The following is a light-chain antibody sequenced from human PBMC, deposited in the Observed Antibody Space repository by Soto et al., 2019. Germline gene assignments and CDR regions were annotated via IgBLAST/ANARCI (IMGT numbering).Light chain of an antibody. CDR1: QIISSF. Sequence: DIQMTPSPSSLSASVGDRVTITCRASQIISSFLNWYQQKPGKAPKLLIYAASSLQSGVPSRFSGSGSGTDFTLTISSLQPEDFATYYCQQSYSTPYTFGRGTRLEI. J-gene: IGKJ2*01. V-gene: IGKV1-39*01. CDR2: AAS. CDR3: QQSYSTPYT.